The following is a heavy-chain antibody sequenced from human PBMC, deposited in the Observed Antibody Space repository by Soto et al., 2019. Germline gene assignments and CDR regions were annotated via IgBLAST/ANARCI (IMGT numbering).Heavy chain of an antibody. CDR2: IIPIFGTA. V-gene: IGHV1-69*06. D-gene: IGHD1-26*01. CDR1: GGTFSSYA. J-gene: IGHJ6*02. Sequence: QVQLVQSGAEVKKPGSSVKVSCKASGGTFSSYAISWVRQAPGQGLEWMGGIIPIFGTANYAQKFQGRVTMTRDTSISTAYMELSRLRSDDTAVYYCARDFPLSWGYYYYGMDVWGQGTTVTVSS. CDR3: ARDFPLSWGYYYYGMDV.